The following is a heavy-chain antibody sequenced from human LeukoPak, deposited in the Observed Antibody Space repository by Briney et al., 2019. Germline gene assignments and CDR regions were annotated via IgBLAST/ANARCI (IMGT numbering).Heavy chain of an antibody. Sequence: SETLSLTCTVSGGSISSYYWSWIRQPPGKGLEWIGCIYYSGSTNYNPSLKSRVTISVDTSKNQFSLKLSSVTAADTAVYYCARLLRKNWFDPWGQGTLVTVSS. CDR1: GGSISSYY. J-gene: IGHJ5*02. CDR2: IYYSGST. V-gene: IGHV4-59*08. CDR3: ARLLRKNWFDP.